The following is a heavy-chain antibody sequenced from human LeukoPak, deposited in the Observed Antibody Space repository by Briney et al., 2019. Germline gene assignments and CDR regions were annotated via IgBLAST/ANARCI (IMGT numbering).Heavy chain of an antibody. CDR3: ARGRGIDTALVTFYFDY. CDR2: IYSGGST. Sequence: PGGSLRLSRAASGFTVSSNYMSWVRQAPGKGLEWVSVIYSGGSTYYADSVKGRFTISRDNSKNTLYLQMNSLRAEDTAVYYCARGRGIDTALVTFYFDYWGQGTLVTVSS. V-gene: IGHV3-66*01. D-gene: IGHD5-18*01. J-gene: IGHJ4*02. CDR1: GFTVSSNY.